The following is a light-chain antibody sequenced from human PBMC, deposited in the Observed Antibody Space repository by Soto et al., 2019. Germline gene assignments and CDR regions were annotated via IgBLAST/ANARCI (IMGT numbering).Light chain of an antibody. CDR3: QQSYSIPYT. J-gene: IGKJ2*01. V-gene: IGKV1-39*01. Sequence: DLQMTQSPSSLSASVGDRVTITCRASQNIRRYLNWYQQKPGKAPNLLIYGASSLQGGVPSRFSGSGSGTDFTLTISSLQPEDLAIYFCQQSYSIPYTFGPGTNLEI. CDR2: GAS. CDR1: QNIRRY.